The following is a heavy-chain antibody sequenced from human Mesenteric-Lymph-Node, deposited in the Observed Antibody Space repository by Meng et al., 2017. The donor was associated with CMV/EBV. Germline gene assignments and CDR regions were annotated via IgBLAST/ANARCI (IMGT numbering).Heavy chain of an antibody. Sequence: GESLKISCAASGFTFSTYNMNWVRQAPGKGLEWVSVITASGGSTNYADSVKGRFTISKDNSKNTLYLQMNSLRVEDTAIYYCARETTGVVDYWGQGTLVTVSS. D-gene: IGHD7-27*01. V-gene: IGHV3-23*01. CDR3: ARETTGVVDY. J-gene: IGHJ4*02. CDR1: GFTFSTYN. CDR2: ITASGGST.